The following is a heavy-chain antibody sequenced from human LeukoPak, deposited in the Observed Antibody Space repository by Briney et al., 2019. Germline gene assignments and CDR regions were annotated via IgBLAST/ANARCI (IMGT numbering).Heavy chain of an antibody. CDR3: ARWGDYGDFYYFDY. Sequence: SETLSLTCAVYGGSFSGYYWSWIRQPPGKGLEWIGEINHSGSTNYNPSLKSRVTISVDTSKNQFSLKLSSVTAADTAVYYCARWGDYGDFYYFDYWGQGTLVTVSS. J-gene: IGHJ4*02. V-gene: IGHV4-34*01. D-gene: IGHD4-17*01. CDR2: INHSGST. CDR1: GGSFSGYY.